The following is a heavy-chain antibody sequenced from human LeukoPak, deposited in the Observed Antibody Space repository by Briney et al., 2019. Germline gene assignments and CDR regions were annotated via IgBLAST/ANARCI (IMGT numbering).Heavy chain of an antibody. CDR1: GFTFSSYG. V-gene: IGHV3-30*18. J-gene: IGHJ1*01. CDR3: AKGTSLKQQLVIGFQH. D-gene: IGHD6-13*01. CDR2: ISYDGSNK. Sequence: GGSLRLSCAASGFTFSSYGMHWVRQAPGKGLEWVAVISYDGSNKYYADSVKGRFTISRDNSKNTLYLQMNSLRAEDTAVYYCAKGTSLKQQLVIGFQHWGQGTLVTVSS.